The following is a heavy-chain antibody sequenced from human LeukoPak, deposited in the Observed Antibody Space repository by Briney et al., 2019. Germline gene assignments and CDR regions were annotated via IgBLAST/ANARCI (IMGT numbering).Heavy chain of an antibody. CDR2: IYYSGST. J-gene: IGHJ4*02. Sequence: SETLSLTCTVSGGSISSSSYYWGWIRQPPGKGLEWIGSIYYSGSTYYNPSLKSRVTISIDTSKNQFSLKLSSVTAADTAVYYCARIERITIFGVAGGPDYWGQGTLVTVSS. D-gene: IGHD3-3*01. CDR3: ARIERITIFGVAGGPDY. V-gene: IGHV4-39*07. CDR1: GGSISSSSYY.